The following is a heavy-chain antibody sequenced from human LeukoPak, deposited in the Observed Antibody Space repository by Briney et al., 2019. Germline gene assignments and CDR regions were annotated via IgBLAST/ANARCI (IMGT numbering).Heavy chain of an antibody. D-gene: IGHD3-3*01. Sequence: KPSETLSLTCTVSRGSISSYYWSWIRQPPGKGLEWIGYIYYSGSTNYNPSLKSRVTISVDTSKNQFSLKLSSVTAADTAVYYCARTADYDFWSGLNYYYYMDVWGKGTTVTVSS. CDR1: RGSISSYY. CDR3: ARTADYDFWSGLNYYYYMDV. CDR2: IYYSGST. J-gene: IGHJ6*03. V-gene: IGHV4-59*01.